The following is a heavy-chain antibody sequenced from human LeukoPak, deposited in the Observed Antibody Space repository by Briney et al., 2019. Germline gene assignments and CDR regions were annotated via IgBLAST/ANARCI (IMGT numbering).Heavy chain of an antibody. CDR2: IGTAGDT. CDR3: ARAARGGWYEY. V-gene: IGHV3-13*01. D-gene: IGHD6-19*01. CDR1: GFTFSSHD. J-gene: IGHJ4*02. Sequence: GGSLRLSCAASGFTFSSHDMHWVRQGTGIGLEWVSAIGTAGDTYYPGSVKGRFTISRENAKNSLYLQMNSLRAGDTAVYYCARAARGGWYEYWGQGTLVTVSS.